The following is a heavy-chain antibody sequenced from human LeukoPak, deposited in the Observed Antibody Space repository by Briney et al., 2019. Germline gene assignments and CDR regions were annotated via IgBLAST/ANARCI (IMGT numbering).Heavy chain of an antibody. J-gene: IGHJ5*02. V-gene: IGHV3-48*03. Sequence: GGSLRLSCAASGFTFSSYEMNWVRQAPAKGLEWVSYISSSGSTIYYADSVKGRFTISRDNAKNSLYLQMNSLRAEDTAVYYCARGIVVVTAIFGFDPWGQGTLVTVSS. D-gene: IGHD2-21*02. CDR1: GFTFSSYE. CDR2: ISSSGSTI. CDR3: ARGIVVVTAIFGFDP.